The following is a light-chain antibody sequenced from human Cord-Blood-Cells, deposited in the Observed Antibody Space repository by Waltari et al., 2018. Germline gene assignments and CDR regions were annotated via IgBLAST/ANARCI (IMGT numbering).Light chain of an antibody. V-gene: IGKV4-1*01. CDR2: WAS. CDR1: QSVLYSSNNKNY. Sequence: DIVMTQSPDSPAVSLGERATIHCNSSQSVLYSSNNKNYLAWYQQKPGQPPKLLIYWASTRESGVPDRFSGSGSGTDFTLTISSLQAEDVAVYYCQQYYSTPWTFGQGTKVEIK. CDR3: QQYYSTPWT. J-gene: IGKJ1*01.